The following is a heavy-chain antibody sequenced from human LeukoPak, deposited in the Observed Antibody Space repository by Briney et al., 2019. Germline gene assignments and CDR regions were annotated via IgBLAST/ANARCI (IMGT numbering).Heavy chain of an antibody. V-gene: IGHV4-59*01. CDR3: ARTQKDTAMAYFDY. J-gene: IGHJ4*02. Sequence: SETLSLTSTVSGGSISSYYWSWIRQPPGKGLEWIGYIYYSGSTNYNPSLKSRVTISVDTSKNQFSLKLSSVTAADTAVYYCARTQKDTAMAYFDYWGQGTLVTVSS. CDR2: IYYSGST. CDR1: GGSISSYY. D-gene: IGHD5-18*01.